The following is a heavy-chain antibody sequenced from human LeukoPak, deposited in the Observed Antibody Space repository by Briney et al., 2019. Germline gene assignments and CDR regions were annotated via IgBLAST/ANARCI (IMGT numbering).Heavy chain of an antibody. CDR2: IYTGDADT. CDR3: ASRAGYCAYPYYFDS. D-gene: IGHD5-12*01. V-gene: IGHV5-51*01. Sequence: SLKFSSKGSGYSSTRYWNGWVRHLPGKGLEWMRIIYTGDADTNYNPSFQSQVTISADTSTPYFQLTSRTASDTAMYYCASRAGYCAYPYYFDSWGQGTLVTVSS. CDR1: GYSSTRYW. J-gene: IGHJ4*02.